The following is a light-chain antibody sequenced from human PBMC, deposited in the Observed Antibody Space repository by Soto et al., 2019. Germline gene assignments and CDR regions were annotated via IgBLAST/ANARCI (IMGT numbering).Light chain of an antibody. CDR3: QPYGRSFT. Sequence: EIVLTQSPGTLSLSPGERATLSCRASQSVSATYLAWYQQKPGQAPRLLIYGASSRATGIPDRFSGSGSGIDFTLTISRLGTEDFAVYYCQPYGRSFTFGGGTKVEIK. CDR2: GAS. V-gene: IGKV3-20*01. J-gene: IGKJ4*01. CDR1: QSVSATY.